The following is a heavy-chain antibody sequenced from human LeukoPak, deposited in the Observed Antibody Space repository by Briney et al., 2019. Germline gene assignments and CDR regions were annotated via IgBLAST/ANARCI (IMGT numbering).Heavy chain of an antibody. CDR2: ISYDGSNK. Sequence: GSLRLSCAASGFTFSSYAMHWVRQAPGKGLEWVAVISYDGSNKYYADSVKGRFTVSRDNSKNTLYLQMNSLRAEDTAVYYCARDLWNIVVVPAAMPGSGGPIDYWGQGTLVTVSS. CDR1: GFTFSSYA. CDR3: ARDLWNIVVVPAAMPGSGGPIDY. V-gene: IGHV3-30*04. D-gene: IGHD2-2*01. J-gene: IGHJ4*02.